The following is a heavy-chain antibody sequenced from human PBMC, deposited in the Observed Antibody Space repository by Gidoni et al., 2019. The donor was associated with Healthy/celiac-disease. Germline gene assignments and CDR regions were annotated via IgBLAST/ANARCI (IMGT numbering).Heavy chain of an antibody. D-gene: IGHD3-16*02. J-gene: IGHJ4*02. CDR2: IYYSGST. Sequence: QLQLQESGPGLVKPSETLSLTCTVSGGSISSSSYYWGWIRQPPGKGLEWIGSIYYSGSTYYNQSLKSRVTISVDTSKNQFSLKLSSVTAADTAVYYCARGNYVWGSYRFDYWGQGTLVTVSS. CDR3: ARGNYVWGSYRFDY. CDR1: GGSISSSSYY. V-gene: IGHV4-39*01.